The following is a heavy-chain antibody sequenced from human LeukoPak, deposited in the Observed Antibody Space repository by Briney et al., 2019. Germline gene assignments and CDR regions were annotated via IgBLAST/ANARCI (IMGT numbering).Heavy chain of an antibody. CDR3: ARQFFKYSYGHGNTYYFDY. D-gene: IGHD5-18*01. CDR2: IYYSGST. CDR1: GGSISSTDYY. V-gene: IGHV4-39*01. J-gene: IGHJ4*02. Sequence: KTSETLSLTCTVSGGSISSTDYYGAWIRQPPGKGLEWIGNIYYSGSTNYNPSLKSRLTISVDTSKNQFSLKLSSVTAADTAVYYCARQFFKYSYGHGNTYYFDYWGQGTLVTVSS.